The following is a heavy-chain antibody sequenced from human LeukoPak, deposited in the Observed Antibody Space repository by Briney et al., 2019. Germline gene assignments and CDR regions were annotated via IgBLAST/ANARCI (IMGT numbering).Heavy chain of an antibody. Sequence: ASVKVSCKASGYTFTGYYMHWVRQAPGQGLEWMGWINPNSGGTNYAQKFQGGVTMTRDTSISTAYMELSRLRSDDTAVYYCASSLGYCSGGSCYLDYWGQGTLVTVSS. CDR1: GYTFTGYY. D-gene: IGHD2-15*01. J-gene: IGHJ4*02. CDR3: ASSLGYCSGGSCYLDY. V-gene: IGHV1-2*02. CDR2: INPNSGGT.